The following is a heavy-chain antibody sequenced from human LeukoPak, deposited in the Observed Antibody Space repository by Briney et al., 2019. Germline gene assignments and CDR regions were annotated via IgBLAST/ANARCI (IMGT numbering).Heavy chain of an antibody. J-gene: IGHJ6*02. V-gene: IGHV4-34*01. CDR2: INHSGST. CDR3: ARGAVVVPAAMDPDYYYYGMDV. CDR1: GGSISSYY. Sequence: SETLSLTCTVSGGSISSYYWSWIRQPPGKGLEWIGEINHSGSTNYNPSLKSRVTISVDTSKNQFSLKLSSVTAADTAVYYCARGAVVVPAAMDPDYYYYGMDVWGQGTTVTVSS. D-gene: IGHD2-2*01.